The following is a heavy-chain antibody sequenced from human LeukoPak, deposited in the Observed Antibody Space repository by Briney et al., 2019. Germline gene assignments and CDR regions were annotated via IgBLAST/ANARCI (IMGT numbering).Heavy chain of an antibody. CDR3: VKGGLVVVTAIYY. J-gene: IGHJ4*02. CDR1: GFTFSSYA. D-gene: IGHD2-21*02. V-gene: IGHV3-64D*06. CDR2: ISSNGGST. Sequence: GGSLRLSCSASGFTFSSYAMDWVRQAPGKGLEYVSAISSNGGSTYYADSVKGRFTISRDNSKNTLYLQMSSLRAEDTAVYYCVKGGLVVVTAIYYWGQGTLVTVSS.